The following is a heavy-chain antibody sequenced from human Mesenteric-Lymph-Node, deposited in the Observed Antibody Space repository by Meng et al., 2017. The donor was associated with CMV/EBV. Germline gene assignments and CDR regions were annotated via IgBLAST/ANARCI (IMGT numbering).Heavy chain of an antibody. Sequence: SCTATGIIFSRYGMHWVRQAPGKGLQWVATLPYDGSEIHYADSVKGRFTISRDNSKNTLYLQMNSLRAEDTAVYYCATDPHDFWSGKNWFDPWGQGTLVTVSS. CDR1: GIIFSRYG. V-gene: IGHV3-30*12. D-gene: IGHD3-3*01. J-gene: IGHJ5*02. CDR3: ATDPHDFWSGKNWFDP. CDR2: LPYDGSEI.